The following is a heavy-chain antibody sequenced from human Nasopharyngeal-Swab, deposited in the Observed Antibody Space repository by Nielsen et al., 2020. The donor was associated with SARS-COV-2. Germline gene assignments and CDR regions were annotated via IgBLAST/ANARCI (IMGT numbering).Heavy chain of an antibody. J-gene: IGHJ4*01. CDR2: IYYSGST. D-gene: IGHD2-15*01. V-gene: IGHV4-30-4*01. CDR3: AREGNCSGGSCYSYFDY. Sequence: RQAPGKGLEWIGYIYYSGSTYYNPSLKSRVTISVDTSKNQFSLKLSSVTAADTAVYYCAREGNCSGGSCYSYFDYWGHGTPLTFSS.